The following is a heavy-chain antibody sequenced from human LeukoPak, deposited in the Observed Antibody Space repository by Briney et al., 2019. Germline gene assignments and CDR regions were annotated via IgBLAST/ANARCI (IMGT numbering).Heavy chain of an antibody. D-gene: IGHD5-12*01. CDR1: GFTFSSYA. CDR2: ISYDGSNK. J-gene: IGHJ3*02. V-gene: IGHV3-30-3*01. Sequence: PGGSLRLSCAASGFTFSSYAMHWVRQAPGKGLEWVAVISYDGSNKYYADSVKGRFTISRDNSKNTLYLQMNSLRAEDTAVYYCARSQYSGYDPPGAFDIWGQGTMVTVSS. CDR3: ARSQYSGYDPPGAFDI.